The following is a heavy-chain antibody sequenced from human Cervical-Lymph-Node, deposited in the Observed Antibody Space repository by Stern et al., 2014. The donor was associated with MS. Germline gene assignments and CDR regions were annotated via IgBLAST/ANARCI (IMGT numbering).Heavy chain of an antibody. Sequence: VQLVESGGGVVQPGRSLRLSCAASGFTFSAYGMHWVRQAPGKGLDLVVVILYDGSSKFYADSVKGRFTISRDNSKNTLYLQLNSLRAEDTAVFYCARGLYYFDYWGRGTLVTVSS. CDR1: GFTFSAYG. CDR3: ARGLYYFDY. CDR2: ILYDGSSK. J-gene: IGHJ4*02. V-gene: IGHV3-33*01.